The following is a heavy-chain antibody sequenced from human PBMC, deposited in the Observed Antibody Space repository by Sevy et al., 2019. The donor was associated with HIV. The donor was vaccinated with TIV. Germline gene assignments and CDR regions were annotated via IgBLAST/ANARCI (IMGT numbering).Heavy chain of an antibody. V-gene: IGHV3-7*01. Sequence: GGSLRLSCAASGFSFSAYWMNWVRQAPGKGLEWVANIKPDGSDKHYVDSAEGRFTISRDNAKNSLYLRMNGLGVEDTAMYYCAQETFGRFDSWGQGTLVTVSS. CDR3: AQETFGRFDS. CDR1: GFSFSAYW. CDR2: IKPDGSDK. D-gene: IGHD1-26*01. J-gene: IGHJ4*02.